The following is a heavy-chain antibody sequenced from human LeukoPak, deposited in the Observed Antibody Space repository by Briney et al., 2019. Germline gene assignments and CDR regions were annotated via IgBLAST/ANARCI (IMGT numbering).Heavy chain of an antibody. D-gene: IGHD3-16*01. Sequence: ASVKVSCKASGYTFTSYAMHWVRQAPGQRLEWMGWINAGNGNTKYSQKFQGRVTITRDTSASTAYMELSSLRSEDTAVYYCARDLIPDHYALYNWFDPWGQGTLVTVSS. CDR3: ARDLIPDHYALYNWFDP. CDR1: GYTFTSYA. J-gene: IGHJ5*02. V-gene: IGHV1-3*01. CDR2: INAGNGNT.